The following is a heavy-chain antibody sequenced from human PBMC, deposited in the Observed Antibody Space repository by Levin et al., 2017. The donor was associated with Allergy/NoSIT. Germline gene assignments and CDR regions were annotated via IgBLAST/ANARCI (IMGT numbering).Heavy chain of an antibody. CDR3: ARSHNWFDP. V-gene: IGHV5-51*01. Sequence: GGSLRLSCKASGYRFTSHWIGWVRQMPGKGLEWMGIINPDDSDVRYSPSFRGQVIISVDKSISTAYLHWNSLKASDTAMYYCARSHNWFDPWGQGTLVTVSA. CDR2: INPDDSDV. J-gene: IGHJ5*02. CDR1: GYRFTSHW.